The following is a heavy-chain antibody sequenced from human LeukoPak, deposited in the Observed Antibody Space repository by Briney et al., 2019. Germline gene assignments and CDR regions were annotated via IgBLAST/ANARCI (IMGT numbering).Heavy chain of an antibody. CDR2: ISSSSSYI. V-gene: IGHV3-21*01. CDR3: ARVSSGWYVPY. D-gene: IGHD6-19*01. J-gene: IGHJ4*02. Sequence: GGSLRLSCAASGFAFSSYSMNWVRQARGKGLEWVSSISSSSSYIYYADSVKGRFTISRDNAKNSLYLQMNSLRAEDTAVYYCARVSSGWYVPYWGQGTLVTVSS. CDR1: GFAFSSYS.